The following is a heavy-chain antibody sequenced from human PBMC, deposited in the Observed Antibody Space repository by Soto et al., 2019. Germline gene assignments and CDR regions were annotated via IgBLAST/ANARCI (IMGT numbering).Heavy chain of an antibody. Sequence: GGSLRLSCAASGFTFSSYSMNWVRQAPGKGLEWVSYISSSSSTIYYADSVKGRFTISRDNAKNSLYLQMNSLRDEDTAVYYCARDDWKGGWYENWFDPWGQGTLVTVSS. D-gene: IGHD6-19*01. CDR1: GFTFSSYS. V-gene: IGHV3-48*02. CDR2: ISSSSSTI. CDR3: ARDDWKGGWYENWFDP. J-gene: IGHJ5*02.